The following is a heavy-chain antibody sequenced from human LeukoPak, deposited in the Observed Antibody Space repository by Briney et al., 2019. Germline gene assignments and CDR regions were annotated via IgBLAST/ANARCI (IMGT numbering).Heavy chain of an antibody. D-gene: IGHD4-17*01. CDR2: IYHSGST. CDR1: GYSISSGYY. V-gene: IGHV4-38-2*01. Sequence: PSETLSLTCAVSGYSISSGYYWGWLRQPPGKGLEWIGSIYHSGSTYYNPSLKSRVTISVDTSKNQFSLKLSSVTAADTAVYYCARGPTTVTTSGPNWFDPWGQGTVVTVSS. J-gene: IGHJ5*02. CDR3: ARGPTTVTTSGPNWFDP.